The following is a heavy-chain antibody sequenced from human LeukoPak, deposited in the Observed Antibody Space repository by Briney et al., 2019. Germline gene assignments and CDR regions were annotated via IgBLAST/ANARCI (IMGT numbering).Heavy chain of an antibody. J-gene: IGHJ4*02. CDR2: ISSSSSTI. CDR1: GFTFSSYS. D-gene: IGHD1-20*01. V-gene: IGHV3-48*02. Sequence: PGGSLRLSCAASGFTFSSYSMNWVRQAPGKGLEWVSYISSSSSTIYYADSVKGRFTISRDNAKNSLYLQMNSLRDEDTAVHYCANNNWNDYDYWGQGTLVTVSS. CDR3: ANNNWNDYDY.